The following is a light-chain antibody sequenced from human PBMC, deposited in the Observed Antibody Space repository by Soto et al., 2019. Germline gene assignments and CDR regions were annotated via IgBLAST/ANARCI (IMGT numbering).Light chain of an antibody. CDR3: QQYHTSSIT. CDR2: DAS. CDR1: QTISSW. Sequence: DIQMTQSPSTLSASVGDRVTITCRASQTISSWLAWYQQKPGKAPNLLIYDASTLERGVPSRFSGTGSGTEFTLTIDRLQPDDFATYYCQQYHTSSITFGPGTRLEIK. V-gene: IGKV1-5*01. J-gene: IGKJ5*01.